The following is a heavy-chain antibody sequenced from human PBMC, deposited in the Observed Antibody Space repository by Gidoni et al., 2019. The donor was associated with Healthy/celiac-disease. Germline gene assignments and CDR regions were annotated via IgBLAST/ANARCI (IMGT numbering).Heavy chain of an antibody. CDR3: ARGRRVKPAFDI. D-gene: IGHD3-16*02. CDR2: MNPNSGNT. Sequence: QVQLVQSGAHVKKPGASVTVSCKASGFTFTSYDINWVRQATGQGLEWMGWMNPNSGNTGYAQKFQGRVTMTRNTSISTAYMELSSLRSEDTAVYYCARGRRVKPAFDIWGQGTMVTVSS. V-gene: IGHV1-8*01. CDR1: GFTFTSYD. J-gene: IGHJ3*02.